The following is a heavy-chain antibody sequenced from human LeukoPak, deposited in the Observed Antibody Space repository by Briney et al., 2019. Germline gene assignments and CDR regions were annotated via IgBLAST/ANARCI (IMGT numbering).Heavy chain of an antibody. J-gene: IGHJ4*02. CDR1: GYTFTAYY. CDR3: ARYMAAAGTFDY. D-gene: IGHD6-13*01. V-gene: IGHV1-2*02. Sequence: GASVKVSCKASGYTFTAYYMHWVRQAPGQGLEWMGWINPNSGATYYEQKFQGRVTMTRDTSISTAYMEVSRLRSDDSAVYYCARYMAAAGTFDYWGQGTPVTVSS. CDR2: INPNSGAT.